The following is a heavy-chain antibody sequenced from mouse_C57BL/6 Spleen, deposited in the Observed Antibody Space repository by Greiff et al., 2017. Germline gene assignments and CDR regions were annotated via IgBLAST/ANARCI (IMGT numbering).Heavy chain of an antibody. D-gene: IGHD1-1*01. CDR2: INPNNGGT. CDR1: GYTFTDYN. CDR3: ARAPYYYGSSLYWYFDV. Sequence: VQLQQSGPELVKPGASVKIPCKASGYTFTDYNMDWVKQSHGKSLEWIGDINPNNGGTIYNQKFKGKATLTVDKSSSTAYMELRSLTSEDTAVYYCARAPYYYGSSLYWYFDVWGTGTTVTVSS. J-gene: IGHJ1*03. V-gene: IGHV1-18*01.